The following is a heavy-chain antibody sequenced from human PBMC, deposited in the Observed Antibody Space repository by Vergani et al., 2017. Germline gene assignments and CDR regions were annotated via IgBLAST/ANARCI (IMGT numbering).Heavy chain of an antibody. D-gene: IGHD6-19*01. CDR2: INWNGDNT. J-gene: IGHJ4*02. CDR3: AREASSGFYDYFDY. CDR1: GFIFDSNG. V-gene: IGHV3-20*04. Sequence: VQLVETGGGVVQPGGSLRLSCAGNGFIFDSNGMSWVRQVPGKGLEWVSGINWNGDNTGYADSVKGRFTISRDNAKNSLYLQMNSLRVEDTALYYCAREASSGFYDYFDYWGQGTLVTVSS.